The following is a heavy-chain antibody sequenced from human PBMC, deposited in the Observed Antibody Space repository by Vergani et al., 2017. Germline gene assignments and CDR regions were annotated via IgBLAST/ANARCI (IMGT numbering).Heavy chain of an antibody. CDR2: TWYDGNNK. J-gene: IGHJ6*04. V-gene: IGHV3-33*01. D-gene: IGHD2-2*01. Sequence: QVQLVESGGGVVQPGRSLRLSCAASGFTFNQYGMHWVRQAPGKGLEWVAVTWYDGNNKQYADSVKGRFTISRDNSKSTMYLQMNSLRDEDTGVYYCAREKRIVPAVLDVWGKGTTVTVSS. CDR3: AREKRIVPAVLDV. CDR1: GFTFNQYG.